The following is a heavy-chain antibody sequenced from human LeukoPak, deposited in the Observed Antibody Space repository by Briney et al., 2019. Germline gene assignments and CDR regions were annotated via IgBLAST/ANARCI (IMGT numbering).Heavy chain of an antibody. CDR3: ARDHHGGNSEDY. J-gene: IGHJ4*02. V-gene: IGHV1-18*01. CDR1: GYTFTSYG. D-gene: IGHD4-23*01. Sequence: GASVKVSCNASGYTFTSYGISWVRQAPGQGLEWMGWISAYNGYTNYAQKLQGRVTMTTDTSTSTAYMELSSLRSDDTAVYYCARDHHGGNSEDYWGQGTLVTVSS. CDR2: ISAYNGYT.